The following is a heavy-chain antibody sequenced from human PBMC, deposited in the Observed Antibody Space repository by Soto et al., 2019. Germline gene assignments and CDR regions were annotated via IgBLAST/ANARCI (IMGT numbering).Heavy chain of an antibody. D-gene: IGHD3-22*01. CDR2: IYPDDSDT. V-gene: IGHV5-51*01. CDR3: ARHLYDDISGTYSPFDY. J-gene: IGHJ4*03. CDR1: GYRFATYW. Sequence: PGESLKISCKGSGYRFATYWIGWVRQMPGKGLEWMGIIYPDDSDTRYNPTFQGQVTISADKSISTAYLQWNSLKASDTAMYYCARHLYDDISGTYSPFDYWGQGTTVTVSS.